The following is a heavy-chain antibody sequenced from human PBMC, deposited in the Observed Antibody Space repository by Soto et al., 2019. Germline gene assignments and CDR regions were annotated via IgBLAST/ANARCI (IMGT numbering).Heavy chain of an antibody. J-gene: IGHJ4*02. CDR1: GGSIFSSSYY. D-gene: IGHD3-10*01. CDR2: IYYSGST. Sequence: QLQLQESGPGLVKPSETLSLTCTVSGGSIFSSSYYWGWIRQPPGMGLEWIGSIYYSGSTYYNPYLKSRVAIAVHSSINQFSLKLNSVTAADTAVFYCATHRYYGSGSHFDSWGQGTLVTVSS. V-gene: IGHV4-39*01. CDR3: ATHRYYGSGSHFDS.